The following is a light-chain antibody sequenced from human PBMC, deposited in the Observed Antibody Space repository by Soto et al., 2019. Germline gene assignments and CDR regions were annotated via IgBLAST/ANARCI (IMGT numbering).Light chain of an antibody. V-gene: IGLV2-8*01. CDR3: TSYAGTDVHYV. J-gene: IGLJ1*01. CDR1: SSDVGYYNY. Sequence: QSALTQPPSASGSPGQSVTISCTGTSSDVGYYNYVSWYQQYPGKAPKLLIYEVSKRPSGVPDRFSGSKSGNTASLTVSWLQAADEADYYCTSYAGTDVHYVFGTGTKLTVL. CDR2: EVS.